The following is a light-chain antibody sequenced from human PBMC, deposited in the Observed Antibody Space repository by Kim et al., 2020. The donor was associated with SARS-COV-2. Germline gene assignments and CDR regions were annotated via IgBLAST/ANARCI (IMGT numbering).Light chain of an antibody. Sequence: SVAPGHTASSPCSGYRLGEKFASWYQQMPGQSPILVIYQDPQRAPGIPERFSGSNSGDTATLTIAGTQAMDEAHYYCQTWGTSVVFGGGTQLTVL. J-gene: IGLJ2*01. CDR1: RLGEKF. CDR3: QTWGTSVV. CDR2: QDP. V-gene: IGLV3-1*01.